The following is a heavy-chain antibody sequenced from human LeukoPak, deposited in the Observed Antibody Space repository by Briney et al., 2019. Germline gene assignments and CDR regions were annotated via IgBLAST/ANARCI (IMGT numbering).Heavy chain of an antibody. D-gene: IGHD6-19*01. J-gene: IGHJ4*02. CDR2: ISVSGNT. Sequence: GGSLRLSCAAPGFTLSSYAMSWVRQGPGKGLEWVSAISVSGNTYHADSVKGRFTISRDNSKNTLYLQMNSLRAEDTAVYYCARGHSGWYDYWGQGTLVTVSS. V-gene: IGHV3-23*01. CDR3: ARGHSGWYDY. CDR1: GFTLSSYA.